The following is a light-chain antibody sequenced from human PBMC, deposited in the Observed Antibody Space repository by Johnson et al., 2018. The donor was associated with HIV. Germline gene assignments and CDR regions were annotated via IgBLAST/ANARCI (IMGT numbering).Light chain of an antibody. J-gene: IGLJ1*01. CDR2: END. CDR1: SSNIGSNY. CDR3: ATWGSNLTICCV. V-gene: IGLV1-51*02. Sequence: QSVLTQPPSVSAAPGQKVTISCSGSSSNIGSNYVSWYQQFPGTAPKLLIYENDKRPSGIPDRFSGSKSGTSAARGITGLQTCDEADYYCATWGSNLTICCVFGPGTKVTVL.